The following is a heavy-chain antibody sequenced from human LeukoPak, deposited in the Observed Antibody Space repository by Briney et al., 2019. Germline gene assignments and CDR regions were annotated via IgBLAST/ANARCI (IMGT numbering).Heavy chain of an antibody. V-gene: IGHV4-4*07. CDR2: IYTSGST. Sequence: PSETLSLTCTVSGGSISSYYWSWIRQPAGKGLEWIGRIYTSGSTNYNPSLKSRVTMSVDTSKNQFSLKLSSVTAADTAVYYCARGSPLYYYGSGSYDYWGQGTLVTVSS. CDR1: GGSISSYY. CDR3: ARGSPLYYYGSGSYDY. D-gene: IGHD3-10*01. J-gene: IGHJ4*02.